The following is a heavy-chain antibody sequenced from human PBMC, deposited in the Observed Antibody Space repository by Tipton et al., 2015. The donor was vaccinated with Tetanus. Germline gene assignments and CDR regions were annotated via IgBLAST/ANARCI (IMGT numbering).Heavy chain of an antibody. CDR2: ISAYNGKT. V-gene: IGHV1-18*01. CDR1: GYNFVNFG. CDR3: ARVQEQRIYYYGMDV. Sequence: QLGQSGAEVKEPGASVKISCKASGYNFVNFGISWVRQAPGQGLEWMGWISAYNGKTKYAQRLQGRVTTTTDRSASTAYMDLRRLRSDDTAVYYCARVQEQRIYYYGMDVWGQGTTVTVSS. J-gene: IGHJ6*02. D-gene: IGHD6-25*01.